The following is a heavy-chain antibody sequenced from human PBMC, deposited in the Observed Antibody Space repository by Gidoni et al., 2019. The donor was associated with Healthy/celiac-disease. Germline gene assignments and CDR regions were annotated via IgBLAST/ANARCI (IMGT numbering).Heavy chain of an antibody. CDR2: SSSSSSYI. J-gene: IGHJ5*02. V-gene: IGHV3-21*01. CDR3: ARGGRYCGGDCYPNWFDP. CDR1: GCTFSSYS. D-gene: IGHD2-21*01. Sequence: EVQLVESGGGLVKPGGSLRLSCAASGCTFSSYSLNLVRQAPGKGLEWVSSSSSSSSYIYYADSVKGRFTISRDNAKNSLYLQMNSLRAEDTAVYYCARGGRYCGGDCYPNWFDPWGQGTLVTVSS.